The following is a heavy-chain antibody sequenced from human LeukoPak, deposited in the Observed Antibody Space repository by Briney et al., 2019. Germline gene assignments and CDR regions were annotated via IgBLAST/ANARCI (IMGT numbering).Heavy chain of an antibody. D-gene: IGHD1-1*01. CDR1: GFTFSDYA. CDR2: IGPIGVYT. CDR3: ARSPPGRTNWNYYDY. J-gene: IGHJ4*02. Sequence: GGSLRLSCAASGFTFSDYAMHWVRQAPGKGLEFVSVIGPIGVYTYYANSVKGRFTISRDNSKSSVSLQMGSLRDEDMAVYYCARSPPGRTNWNYYDYWGRGTLVTVSS. V-gene: IGHV3-64*01.